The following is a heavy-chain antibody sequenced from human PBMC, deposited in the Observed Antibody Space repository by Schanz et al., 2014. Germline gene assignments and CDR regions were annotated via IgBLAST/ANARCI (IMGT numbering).Heavy chain of an antibody. CDR3: ARGIRGYRDNNHVDY. D-gene: IGHD3-16*02. Sequence: QVHLVQSGAEVKRPGASVKVSCKASEYSFTSYSMHWVRQAPGQRLEWMGWINTGSGDTKYSQNFQGRVTITRDTSASTVYMELSSLRSEDSSVYAWARGIRGYRDNNHVDYWGQGTLVAVSS. V-gene: IGHV1-3*04. CDR2: INTGSGDT. J-gene: IGHJ4*02. CDR1: EYSFTSYS.